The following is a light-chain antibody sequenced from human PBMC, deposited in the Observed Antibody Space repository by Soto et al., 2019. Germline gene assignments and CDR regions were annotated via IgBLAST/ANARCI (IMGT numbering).Light chain of an antibody. Sequence: QSVLTQPPSASGTPGQRVTISCSGSNSNIGSNPVNWYQHFPGTAPKLLIYNSDQRPSGVPDRFSGSKSGNTASLTISGLQAEDEADYYCSSYTSTSTLEVFGTGTKVTVL. J-gene: IGLJ1*01. V-gene: IGLV1-44*01. CDR2: NSD. CDR3: SSYTSTSTLEV. CDR1: NSNIGSNP.